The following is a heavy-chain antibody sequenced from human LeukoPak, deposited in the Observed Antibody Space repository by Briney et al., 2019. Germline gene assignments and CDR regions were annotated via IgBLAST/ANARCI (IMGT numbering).Heavy chain of an antibody. CDR1: GGSISSGDYY. J-gene: IGHJ4*02. CDR2: IYYSGST. D-gene: IGHD6-19*01. CDR3: ARNKNSSGWYGRGYFDY. Sequence: PSETLSLTCTVSGGSISSGDYYWSWIRQPPGKGLEWIGYIYYSGSTYYNPSLKSRVTISVDTSKNQFSLKLSSVTAADTAVYYCARNKNSSGWYGRGYFDYWGQGTLVTVSS. V-gene: IGHV4-30-4*08.